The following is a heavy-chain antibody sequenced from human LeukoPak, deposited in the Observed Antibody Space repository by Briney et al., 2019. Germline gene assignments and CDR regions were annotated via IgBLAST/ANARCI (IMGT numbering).Heavy chain of an antibody. CDR3: ARDWGIAAADPGYGMDV. CDR1: GYTFTGYY. Sequence: GASVKVSCKASGYTFTGYYVHWVRQAPGQGLEWMGRINPNSGDTNYAQKFQGRVTMTRDTSISTAYMELSRLRSDGTAVYYCARDWGIAAADPGYGMDVWGQGTTVTVSS. V-gene: IGHV1-2*06. D-gene: IGHD6-13*01. CDR2: INPNSGDT. J-gene: IGHJ6*02.